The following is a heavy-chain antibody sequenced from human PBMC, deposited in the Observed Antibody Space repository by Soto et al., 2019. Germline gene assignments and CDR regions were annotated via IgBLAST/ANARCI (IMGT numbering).Heavy chain of an antibody. Sequence: SETLSLTCSISGDSITSRSYFWAWIRQSPGEGLEWIGSVYNTGSPYYKSSLKSRVTISVDRSKNHFSLSLTSVTAADTAVYYCATYRKFFQIWGQGTKVTVSS. CDR1: GDSITSRSYF. CDR2: VYNTGSP. V-gene: IGHV4-39*07. J-gene: IGHJ3*02. CDR3: ATYRKFFQI.